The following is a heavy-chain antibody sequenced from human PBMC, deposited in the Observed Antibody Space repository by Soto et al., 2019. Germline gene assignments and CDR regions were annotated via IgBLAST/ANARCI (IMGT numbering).Heavy chain of an antibody. J-gene: IGHJ6*02. CDR1: GFTFSDYY. CDR2: ISSGGSFI. CDR3: ARHRYYEGSVPGYGMDV. V-gene: IGHV3-11*01. D-gene: IGHD3-16*01. Sequence: QVQLVESGGGLVKPGGSLRLSCAASGFTFSDYYMSWIRQAPGKGLEYISYISSGGSFIYYADSVKGRFTISRGTAKTSLYLQMNSLRAEDTALYYCARHRYYEGSVPGYGMDVWGQGTTVTVSS.